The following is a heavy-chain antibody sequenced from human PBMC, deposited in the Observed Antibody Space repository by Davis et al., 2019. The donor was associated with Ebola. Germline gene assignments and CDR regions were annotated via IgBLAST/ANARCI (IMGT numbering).Heavy chain of an antibody. D-gene: IGHD1-26*01. J-gene: IGHJ4*02. V-gene: IGHV3-21*01. CDR2: ISSSSSYI. CDR3: ARARRIVGATYFDY. CDR1: GFTFSSYS. Sequence: GESLKISCAASGFTFSSYSMNWVRQAPGKGLEWVSSISSSSSYIYYADSVKGRFTISRDNAKNSLYLQMNSLRAEDTAVEYCARARRIVGATYFDYWGQGTLVTVSS.